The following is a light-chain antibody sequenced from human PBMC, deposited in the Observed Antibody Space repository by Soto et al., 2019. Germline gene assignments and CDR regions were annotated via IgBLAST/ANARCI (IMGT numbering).Light chain of an antibody. CDR3: AAWDDSLIGVI. J-gene: IGLJ2*01. CDR1: RANIGSNT. CDR2: SGG. Sequence: QSVLTQPPSASGTPGQTVTISCSGSRANIGSNTESWYQHLPGTAPKLLIYSGGQRPSGVPVRFSGSKSGNTASLAISGLQPEDEAVYYCAAWDDSLIGVIFGGGTKVTVL. V-gene: IGLV1-44*01.